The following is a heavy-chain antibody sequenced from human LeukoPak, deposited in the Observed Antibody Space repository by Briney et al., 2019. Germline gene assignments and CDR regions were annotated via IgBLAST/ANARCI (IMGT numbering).Heavy chain of an antibody. CDR2: IKKDGSPR. Sequence: GGSLRLSRDTSGFNFNDHWMNWVRRAPGKGLEWVASIKKDGSPRYNVDSVKGRFTISRDTAKNSLYLELNSLRVDDTSVYYCVRGPNYGDYVDFLDYWGQGTLVTVSS. D-gene: IGHD4-17*01. CDR3: VRGPNYGDYVDFLDY. J-gene: IGHJ4*02. CDR1: GFNFNDHW. V-gene: IGHV3-7*01.